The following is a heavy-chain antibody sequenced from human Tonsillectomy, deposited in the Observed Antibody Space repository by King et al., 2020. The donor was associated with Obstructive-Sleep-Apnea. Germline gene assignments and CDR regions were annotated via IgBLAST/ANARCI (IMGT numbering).Heavy chain of an antibody. CDR3: AGNRGYSYGLDY. CDR2: INAGNGNT. V-gene: IGHV1-3*01. CDR1: GYTFTSYA. J-gene: IGHJ4*02. D-gene: IGHD5-18*01. Sequence: VQLVQSGAEVKKPGASVKVSCKASGYTFTSYAMHWVRQAPGQRLEWMGWINAGNGNTKYSQKFQGRVTITRDTSASTAYMELSSLRSEDTAVYYCAGNRGYSYGLDYWGQGTLVTVSS.